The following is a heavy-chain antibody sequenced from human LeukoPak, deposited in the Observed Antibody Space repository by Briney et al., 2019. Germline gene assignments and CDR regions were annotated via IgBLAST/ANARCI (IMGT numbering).Heavy chain of an antibody. V-gene: IGHV5-51*01. J-gene: IGHJ4*02. D-gene: IGHD3-22*01. CDR2: VYPGDSES. CDR1: GYSFPTYW. CDR3: ARHYYDTSGYFDY. Sequence: GESLEISCKGSGYSFPTYWIGWVRQMPGKGLEWMGIVYPGDSESRYSPSFQGQVTMSADKSINTAYLQWSSLKASDTAMYYCARHYYDTSGYFDYWGQGTLVTVSS.